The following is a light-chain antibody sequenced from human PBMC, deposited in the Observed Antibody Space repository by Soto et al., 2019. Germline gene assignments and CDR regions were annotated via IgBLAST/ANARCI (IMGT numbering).Light chain of an antibody. J-gene: IGKJ1*01. CDR3: QHYNSYSEA. V-gene: IGKV1-5*03. CDR1: QTISSW. Sequence: DIQMTQSPSTLSGSVGDRVTITCRASQTISSWLAWYQQKPGKAPKLLIYQASTLQSGVPSRFSCSGSWTEFTLTISSLQPDDFATYYCQHYNSYSEAFGQGTKVDIK. CDR2: QAS.